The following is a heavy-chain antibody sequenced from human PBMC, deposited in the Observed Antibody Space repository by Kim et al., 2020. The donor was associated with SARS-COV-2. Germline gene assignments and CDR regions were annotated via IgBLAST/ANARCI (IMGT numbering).Heavy chain of an antibody. CDR3: ARDQVTIFGVVTNYYGMDV. J-gene: IGHJ6*02. Sequence: SETLSLTCAVSGGSISSSNWWSWVRQPPGKGLEWIGEIYHSGSTNYNPSLKSRVTISVDKSKNQFSLKLSSVTAADTAVYYCARDQVTIFGVVTNYYGMDVWGQGTTVTVSS. D-gene: IGHD3-3*01. CDR1: GGSISSSNW. CDR2: IYHSGST. V-gene: IGHV4-4*02.